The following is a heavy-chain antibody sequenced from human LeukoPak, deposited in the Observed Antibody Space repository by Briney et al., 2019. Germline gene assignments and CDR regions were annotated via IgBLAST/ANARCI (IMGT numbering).Heavy chain of an antibody. J-gene: IGHJ2*01. Sequence: PGRSLRLSCAASGFTFDGYAMNWVRQAPGKGLEWVSGISWNSGSIGYADSVKGRFTISRDNAKNSLYLQMNSLRAEDTALYYCAKNGAGNWNDEWYFDLWGRGTLVTVSS. CDR2: ISWNSGSI. CDR1: GFTFDGYA. CDR3: AKNGAGNWNDEWYFDL. D-gene: IGHD1-1*01. V-gene: IGHV3-9*01.